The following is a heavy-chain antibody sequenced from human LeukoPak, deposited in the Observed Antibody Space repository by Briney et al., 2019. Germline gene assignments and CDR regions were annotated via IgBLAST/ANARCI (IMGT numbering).Heavy chain of an antibody. J-gene: IGHJ4*02. V-gene: IGHV3-23*01. D-gene: IGHD3-10*01. CDR2: ISGSGGNT. CDR3: ARDRYGSGDY. CDR1: GFTFSSYG. Sequence: PGGSLRLSCAASGFTFSSYGMSWVRQAPGKGLEWVSTISGSGGNTYYADSVKGRFTISRDNSKNALYLQMSSLRAEDTAVYYCARDRYGSGDYWGQGTLVTVSS.